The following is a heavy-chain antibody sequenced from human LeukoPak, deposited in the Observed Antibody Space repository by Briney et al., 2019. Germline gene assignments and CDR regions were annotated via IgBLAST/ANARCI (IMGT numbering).Heavy chain of an antibody. J-gene: IGHJ2*01. CDR1: GGSISSYY. CDR3: ARSAFAEGYFDL. V-gene: IGHV4-59*12. Sequence: SETLSLTCTVSGGSISSYYWTWIRQPPGKELEWIGYIYYSGSTNYNPSLKSRVTISVDTSTNQFSLKLSSVTAADTAVYYCARSAFAEGYFDLWGRGTLVTASS. CDR2: IYYSGST.